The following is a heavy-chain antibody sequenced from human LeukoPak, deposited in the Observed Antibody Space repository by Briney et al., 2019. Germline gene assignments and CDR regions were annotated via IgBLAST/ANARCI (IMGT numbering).Heavy chain of an antibody. CDR1: GGSISSSSYF. V-gene: IGHV4-39*01. D-gene: IGHD2-21*02. CDR2: MYYSGSA. Sequence: SETVSLTCTVSGGSISSSSYFWGWIRQPPGKGLEWIGSMYYSGSAYYNPSLRSRVTISVDTSNNQFSLKLSSVTAADTSVFYCARRFSGDSPGWYFDLWGRGTLVAVSS. CDR3: ARRFSGDSPGWYFDL. J-gene: IGHJ2*01.